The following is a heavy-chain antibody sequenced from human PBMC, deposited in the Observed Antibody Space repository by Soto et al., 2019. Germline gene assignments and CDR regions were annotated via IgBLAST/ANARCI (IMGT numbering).Heavy chain of an antibody. Sequence: XTLSLPCTVSGXSLSTFYWSWIRQPPGRGLELIGHSYYSGSTNYDPSLKSRVTISVDMSKNQVSLRLTSVTAADTAVYYCARGTDYTQIASYQYGMDVWGQGTSGTVSS. J-gene: IGHJ6*02. CDR2: SYYSGST. CDR3: ARGTDYTQIASYQYGMDV. D-gene: IGHD4-4*01. CDR1: GXSLSTFY. V-gene: IGHV4-59*01.